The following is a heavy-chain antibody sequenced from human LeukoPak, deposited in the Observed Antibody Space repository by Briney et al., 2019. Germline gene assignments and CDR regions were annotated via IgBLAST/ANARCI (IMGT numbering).Heavy chain of an antibody. J-gene: IGHJ4*02. CDR1: GFTFSSYG. CDR3: AKELWSMGIVGEFDY. D-gene: IGHD3-22*01. CDR2: ISGSGGST. V-gene: IGHV3-23*01. Sequence: GGSLRLSCAASGFTFSSYGMSWVRQAPGKGLEWVSAISGSGGSTYYADSVKGRFTISRDNSKNTLYLQMNSLRAEDTAVYYCAKELWSMGIVGEFDYWGQGTLVTVSS.